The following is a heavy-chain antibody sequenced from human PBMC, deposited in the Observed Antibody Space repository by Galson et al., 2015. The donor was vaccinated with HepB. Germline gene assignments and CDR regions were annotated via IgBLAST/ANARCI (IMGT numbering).Heavy chain of an antibody. J-gene: IGHJ6*02. CDR3: ARAHYYGMDV. V-gene: IGHV1-69*06. CDR2: IIPIFGTA. Sequence: SCKASGGTFSSYAISWVRQAPGQGLEWMGGIIPIFGTANYAQKFQGRVTITADKSTSTAYMELSSLRSEDTAVYYCARAHYYGMDVWGQGTTVTVSS. CDR1: GGTFSSYA.